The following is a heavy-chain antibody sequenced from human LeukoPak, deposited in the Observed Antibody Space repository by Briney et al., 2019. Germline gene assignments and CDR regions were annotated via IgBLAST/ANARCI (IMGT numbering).Heavy chain of an antibody. CDR2: IYTSGST. J-gene: IGHJ4*02. V-gene: IGHV4-4*07. D-gene: IGHD2-2*01. Sequence: SETLSLTCTVSGGSISSYYWSWIRQPAGKGLEWIGRIYTSGSTNYNPSLKSRVTMSVDTSKNQFSLKLSSVTAADTAVYYCARASRNVVVPAATFDYWGQGTLVTVSS. CDR3: ARASRNVVVPAATFDY. CDR1: GGSISSYY.